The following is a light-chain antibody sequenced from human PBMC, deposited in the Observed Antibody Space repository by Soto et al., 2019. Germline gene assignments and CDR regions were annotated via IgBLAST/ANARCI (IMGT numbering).Light chain of an antibody. V-gene: IGKV3-20*01. CDR2: GAS. CDR3: QQYGSSPSIT. CDR1: QSVSSRY. J-gene: IGKJ5*01. Sequence: EIVFTQSPGTLSLSPGERATLSCRASQSVSSRYLAWYQQKPGQAPRLLFYGASIRANGIPARFSGSGSGTDLTLTISRLEPEDFAVYYCQQYGSSPSITFGQGTRLENK.